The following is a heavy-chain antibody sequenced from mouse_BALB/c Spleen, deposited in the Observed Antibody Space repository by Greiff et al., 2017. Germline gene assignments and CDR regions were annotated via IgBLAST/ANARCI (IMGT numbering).Heavy chain of an antibody. D-gene: IGHD2-1*01. Sequence: VQVVESGPGLVAPSQSLSITCTVSGFSLNSYGVHWVRQPPGKGLEWLGVIWAGGSTNYNSALMSRLSISKDNSKSQVFLKMNSLQTDDTAMYYCARDREGNFLAWFAYWGQGTLVTVSA. CDR1: GFSLNSYG. V-gene: IGHV2-9*02. J-gene: IGHJ3*01. CDR3: ARDREGNFLAWFAY. CDR2: IWAGGST.